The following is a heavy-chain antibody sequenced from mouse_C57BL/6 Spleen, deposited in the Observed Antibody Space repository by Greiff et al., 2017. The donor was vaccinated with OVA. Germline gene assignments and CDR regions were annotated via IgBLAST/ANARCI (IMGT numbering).Heavy chain of an antibody. CDR3: TRAYYSYSFDY. D-gene: IGHD2-12*01. J-gene: IGHJ2*01. CDR2: IDPETGGT. Sequence: VQLLQSGAELVRPGASVTLSCKASGYTFTDYEMHWVKQTPVHGLEWIGAIDPETGGTAYNQKFKGKAILTADKTSSTAYMKLRSLTSEDSAVYYCTRAYYSYSFDYWGKGTTLTVSS. V-gene: IGHV1-15*01. CDR1: GYTFTDYE.